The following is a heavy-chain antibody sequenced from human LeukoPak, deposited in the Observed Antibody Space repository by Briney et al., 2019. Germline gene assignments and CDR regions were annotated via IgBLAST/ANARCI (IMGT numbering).Heavy chain of an antibody. J-gene: IGHJ3*02. D-gene: IGHD1-26*01. V-gene: IGHV5-51*01. CDR2: IYPGDSDT. Sequence: GESLKISCKGSGYSFTSYWIGWVRQMPGKGLEWMGIIYPGDSDTRYNPSFQGQVTISADKSISTAYLQWSSLKASDTAMYYCARRLRSGSYFDACDIWGQGTMVTVSS. CDR3: ARRLRSGSYFDACDI. CDR1: GYSFTSYW.